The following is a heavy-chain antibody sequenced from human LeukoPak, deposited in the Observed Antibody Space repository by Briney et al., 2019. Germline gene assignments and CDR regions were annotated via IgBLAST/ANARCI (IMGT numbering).Heavy chain of an antibody. CDR3: AREYSSSWYSGTEH. V-gene: IGHV7-4-1*02. D-gene: IGHD6-13*01. J-gene: IGHJ1*01. CDR1: GYTFTSYA. CDR2: INTNTGNP. Sequence: ASVKVSCKASGYTFTSYAMNWVRQAPGQGLEWMGWINTNTGNPTYAQGFTGRFVFSLDTSVSTAYLQISSLKAEDTAVYYCAREYSSSWYSGTEHWGQGTLVTVSS.